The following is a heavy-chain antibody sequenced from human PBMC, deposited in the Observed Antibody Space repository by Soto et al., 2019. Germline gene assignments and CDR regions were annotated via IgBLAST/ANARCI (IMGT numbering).Heavy chain of an antibody. Sequence: GGSLRLSCAASGFSFSISPMHWVRQAPGKGPEWVALISYDGTNKFYADSVKGRFTISRDNSKSTLYLQVDSLRPEDAAAYYCARDPKTSGGQHWAFNYFDSWGQGTLVTVSS. CDR3: ARDPKTSGGQHWAFNYFDS. CDR2: ISYDGTNK. J-gene: IGHJ4*02. CDR1: GFSFSISP. V-gene: IGHV3-30-3*01. D-gene: IGHD7-27*01.